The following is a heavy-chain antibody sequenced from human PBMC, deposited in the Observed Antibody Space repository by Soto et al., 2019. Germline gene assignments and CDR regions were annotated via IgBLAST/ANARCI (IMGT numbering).Heavy chain of an antibody. Sequence: EAQLLESGGGLAHQGGSLTLSCAASGVTFSSDAMTWVRQAPGKGLEWLSTISNSGGTTHYADSVKGRFTVSRDNFKSPLYLLMNSLRAEDTAVYDCAKLRRGTTGTEGFDPWGQGTLVTVSS. J-gene: IGHJ5*02. CDR1: GVTFSSDA. V-gene: IGHV3-23*01. D-gene: IGHD1-7*01. CDR3: AKLRRGTTGTEGFDP. CDR2: ISNSGGTT.